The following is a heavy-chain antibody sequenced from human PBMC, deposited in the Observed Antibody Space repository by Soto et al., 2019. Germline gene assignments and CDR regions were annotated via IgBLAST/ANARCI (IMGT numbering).Heavy chain of an antibody. CDR3: ARHGGFNLQY. CDR2: IYHNENT. Sequence: QVQLQESGPGLVKPSETLSLTCAVSGGSISGGTWWSWVRLPPGKGLEWIGQIYHNENTEYNPSLESRVTISADKSKNQFSLRMSSVTAADTAVYYCARHGGFNLQYWGQGALVTVSS. D-gene: IGHD3-10*01. J-gene: IGHJ4*02. V-gene: IGHV4-4*02. CDR1: GGSISGGTW.